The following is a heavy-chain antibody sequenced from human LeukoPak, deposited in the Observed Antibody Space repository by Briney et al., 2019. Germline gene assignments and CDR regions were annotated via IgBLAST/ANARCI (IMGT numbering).Heavy chain of an antibody. CDR3: AKDMGAYGDYIGFDY. J-gene: IGHJ4*02. V-gene: IGHV3-9*01. CDR1: GLTFDDYA. CDR2: ISWNSRSI. Sequence: RSPRLSCAASGLTFDDYAMHWVRQAPGKGLEWVSGISWNSRSIGYADSVKGRFTISRDNAKNSLYLQMNSLRAEDTALYYCAKDMGAYGDYIGFDYWGPGTLVTVSS. D-gene: IGHD4-17*01.